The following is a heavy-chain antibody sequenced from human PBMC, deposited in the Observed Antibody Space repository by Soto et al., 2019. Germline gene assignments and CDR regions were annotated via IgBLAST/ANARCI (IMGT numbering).Heavy chain of an antibody. Sequence: GAMTLSCAASRFPSGNYWMSWGRQAPGTGLEWLATIKMDASEKKYVDSVKGRFTLSRDNAKNSLYLRMDSLRVEETAMLDGARGSGYGAGAGMDPSRDYW. CDR3: ARGSGYGAGAGMDPSRDY. CDR2: IKMDASEK. CDR1: RFPSGNYW. J-gene: IGHJ4*01. V-gene: IGHV3-7*01. D-gene: IGHD5-12*01.